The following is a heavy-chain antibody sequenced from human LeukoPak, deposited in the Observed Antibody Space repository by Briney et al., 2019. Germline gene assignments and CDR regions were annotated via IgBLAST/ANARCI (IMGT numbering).Heavy chain of an antibody. CDR1: GFTISTNY. Sequence: GGSLRLSCAASGFTISTNYMSWVRQAPGKGLEWVSAISGSGGSTYYADSVKGRFTISRDNSKNTLYLQMNSLRAEDTAVYYCANLWGYSYGHHYFDYWGQGTLVTVSS. V-gene: IGHV3-23*01. D-gene: IGHD5-18*01. CDR2: ISGSGGST. CDR3: ANLWGYSYGHHYFDY. J-gene: IGHJ4*02.